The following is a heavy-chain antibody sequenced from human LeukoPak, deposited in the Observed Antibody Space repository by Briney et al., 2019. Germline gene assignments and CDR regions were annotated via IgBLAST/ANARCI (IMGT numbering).Heavy chain of an antibody. J-gene: IGHJ4*02. CDR3: ARGPISRFKFYALLY. D-gene: IGHD5/OR15-5a*01. CDR2: MNPNSGNT. Sequence: GASVKVSCKASGYTFTTYDLNWVRQATGQGLEWMGWMNPNSGNTGYAQKFQGRVTMTRNISITTAYMELSSLRSEDTTVYYCARGPISRFKFYALLYWGQGTLVTVSS. V-gene: IGHV1-8*01. CDR1: GYTFTTYD.